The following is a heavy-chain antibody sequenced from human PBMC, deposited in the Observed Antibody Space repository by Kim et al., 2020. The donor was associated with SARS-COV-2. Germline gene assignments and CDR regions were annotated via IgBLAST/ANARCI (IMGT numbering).Heavy chain of an antibody. V-gene: IGHV4-39*06. CDR1: GGSISSSSYY. J-gene: IGHJ4*02. Sequence: SETLSLTCTVSGGSISSSSYYWGWIRQPPGKGLEWIGSIYYSGSTYYNPSLKSRVTIPVDTSKNHFALKLRSVTAADTAVYYCARDQSVTAIYSDWGYFDYWDQGTLVTVST. CDR2: IYYSGST. CDR3: ARDQSVTAIYSDWGYFDY. D-gene: IGHD5-18*01.